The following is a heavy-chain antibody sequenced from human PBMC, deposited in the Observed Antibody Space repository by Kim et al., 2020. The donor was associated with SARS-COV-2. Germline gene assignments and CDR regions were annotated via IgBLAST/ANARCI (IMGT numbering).Heavy chain of an antibody. Sequence: SETLSLTCTVSSYSISSGYYWGWIRQPPGKGLEWIGSIYHSGSTYYTPSLKSRVTISVDTSKNQFSLKLSSVTAADTAVYYCARGDYGGNLWYFDLWSRGTLVTVSS. J-gene: IGHJ2*01. D-gene: IGHD4-17*01. V-gene: IGHV4-38-2*02. CDR1: SYSISSGYY. CDR2: IYHSGST. CDR3: ARGDYGGNLWYFDL.